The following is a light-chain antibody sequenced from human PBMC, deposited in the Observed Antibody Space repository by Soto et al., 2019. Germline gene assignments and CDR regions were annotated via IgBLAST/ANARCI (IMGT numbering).Light chain of an antibody. J-gene: IGKJ2*01. CDR3: QHYHNWPRT. V-gene: IGKV3-15*01. CDR2: GAS. Sequence: EIVMTQSPATLSVSPGERATLSCSASQSVSNNLAWYQQKPDQAPRLLIYGASTRATGIPARFSGSGSGTEFTLTISSLQSEDFAVYYCQHYHNWPRTFGQGTKLEIK. CDR1: QSVSNN.